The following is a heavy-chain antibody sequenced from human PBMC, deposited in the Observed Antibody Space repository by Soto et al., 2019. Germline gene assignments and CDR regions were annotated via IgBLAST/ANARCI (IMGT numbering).Heavy chain of an antibody. V-gene: IGHV4-30-4*01. J-gene: IGHJ4*02. CDR2: IYYSGST. Sequence: QVQLQESGPGLVKPSQTLSLTCTVSGGSISSGDYYWSWIRQPPGKGLEWIGYIYYSGSTYYNPSLKSPVTISGYTSTNHFTLKLSSVTDADTAVYYCAREKQGYNRPPEKWGQGTLVTVSS. CDR1: GGSISSGDYY. D-gene: IGHD5-12*01. CDR3: AREKQGYNRPPEK.